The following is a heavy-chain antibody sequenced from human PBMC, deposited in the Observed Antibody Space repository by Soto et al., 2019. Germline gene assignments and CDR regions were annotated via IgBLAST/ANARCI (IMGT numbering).Heavy chain of an antibody. CDR3: ARDNPYGAWAYFAY. CDR2: IYYSGST. Sequence: SETLSLTCTVSGGSISSGGYYWSWIRQHPGKGLEWIGYIYYSGSTYYNPSLKSRVTISVDTSKNQFSLKLSSVTAADTAVYYCARDNPYGAWAYFAYWGQGTLVTVSS. V-gene: IGHV4-31*03. J-gene: IGHJ4*02. CDR1: GGSISSGGYY. D-gene: IGHD4-17*01.